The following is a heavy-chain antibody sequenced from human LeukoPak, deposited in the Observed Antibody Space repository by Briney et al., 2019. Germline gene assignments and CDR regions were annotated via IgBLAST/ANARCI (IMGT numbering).Heavy chain of an antibody. V-gene: IGHV4-39*01. Sequence: SETLSLTCTVSGGSISSSSYYWGWIRQPPGMGLEWIGSFYYSGSTYYNPSLKSRVTISVDTSKNQFSLKLSSVTAADTAVYYCARHGGTTGIDAFDIWGQGTMVTVSS. CDR2: FYYSGST. CDR3: ARHGGTTGIDAFDI. D-gene: IGHD1-1*01. J-gene: IGHJ3*02. CDR1: GGSISSSSYY.